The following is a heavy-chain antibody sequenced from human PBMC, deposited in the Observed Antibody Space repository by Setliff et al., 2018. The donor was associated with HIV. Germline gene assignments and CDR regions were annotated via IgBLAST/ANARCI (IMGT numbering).Heavy chain of an antibody. CDR2: FYETGYT. CDR1: GGSMSSYY. D-gene: IGHD3-3*01. J-gene: IGHJ4*02. V-gene: IGHV4-59*01. Sequence: PSETLSLTCTVSGGSMSSYYWSWIRQPPGKGLEWIGSFYETGYTNYNPSLKSRVTISVDTSKNQFSLKLNSVTPADTAVYYRARGIENFWSGYIRWGQGTLVTVSS. CDR3: ARGIENFWSGYIR.